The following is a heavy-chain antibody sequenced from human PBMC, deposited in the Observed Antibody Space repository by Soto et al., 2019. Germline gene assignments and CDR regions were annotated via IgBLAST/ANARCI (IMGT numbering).Heavy chain of an antibody. J-gene: IGHJ4*02. CDR2: IKSKIDGETT. CDR1: GFTFSNVW. CDR3: IPLALKYVRGWYAFSD. D-gene: IGHD6-19*01. Sequence: EAQLVESGGGLVKPGGSLRLSCAASGFTFSNVWMHWVRQAPGKGLEWVGRIKSKIDGETTDSAAPVKGRFSISRDDSKNTLYLQMNSLKTEDTAVYYCIPLALKYVRGWYAFSDWGQGTLVTVSS. V-gene: IGHV3-15*07.